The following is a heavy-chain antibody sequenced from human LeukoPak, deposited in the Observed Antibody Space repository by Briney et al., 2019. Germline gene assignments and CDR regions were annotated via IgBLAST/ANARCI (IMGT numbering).Heavy chain of an antibody. CDR1: GFTFSSYG. Sequence: GGSLRLSCAASGFTFSSYGMHWVRQAPDKGLEWVAFIRYDGSNKYYADSVKGRFTISRDNAKNSLYLQMNSLRAEDTAVYYCAREGSGLLWFGQNQPLWWFDYWGQGTLVTVSS. V-gene: IGHV3-30*02. CDR3: AREGSGLLWFGQNQPLWWFDY. J-gene: IGHJ4*02. CDR2: IRYDGSNK. D-gene: IGHD3-10*01.